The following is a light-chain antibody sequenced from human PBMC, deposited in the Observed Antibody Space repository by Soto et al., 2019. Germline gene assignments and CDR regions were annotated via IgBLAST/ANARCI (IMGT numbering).Light chain of an antibody. CDR2: TNN. J-gene: IGLJ1*01. CDR1: SSNIGSNF. CDR3: ASWDGRLSGHV. Sequence: QSVLTQPPSASGTPGQRVTISCSGSSSNIGSNFVYWYQHLPGTAPKLLIYTNNQRPSGVPARFSGSKSGTSASLAISGLRSEDEADYYCASWDGRLSGHVFGIGTKVTV. V-gene: IGLV1-47*02.